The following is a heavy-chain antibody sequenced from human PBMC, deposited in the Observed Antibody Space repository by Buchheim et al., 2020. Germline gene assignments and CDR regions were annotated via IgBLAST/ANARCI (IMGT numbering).Heavy chain of an antibody. CDR1: GYTITGYY. J-gene: IGHJ6*02. CDR3: ARFHYDTSMDV. D-gene: IGHD3-22*01. Sequence: QVQLVQSGAEVKKPGASVKVSCKASGYTITGYYMHWVRQAPGQGLEWMGWINPNNGDTKYAQKFQGRVTMTRDPSISTVYMELSRLRSDDTAVYYCARFHYDTSMDVWGQGTT. V-gene: IGHV1-2*02. CDR2: INPNNGDT.